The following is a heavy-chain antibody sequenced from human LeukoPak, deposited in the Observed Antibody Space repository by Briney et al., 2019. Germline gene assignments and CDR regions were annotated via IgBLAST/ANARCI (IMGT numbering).Heavy chain of an antibody. D-gene: IGHD5/OR15-5a*01. V-gene: IGHV4-59*01. CDR1: GGSISSYY. J-gene: IGHJ6*03. CDR2: IYYSGST. Sequence: SETLSLTCTVSGGSISSYYWSWIRQPPGKGLEWIGYIYYSGSTNHNPSLKSRVTISVDTSKNQFSLKLSSMTAADTAVYYCARGQDIASYWGYYYMDVWGKGTTVTVSS. CDR3: ARGQDIASYWGYYYMDV.